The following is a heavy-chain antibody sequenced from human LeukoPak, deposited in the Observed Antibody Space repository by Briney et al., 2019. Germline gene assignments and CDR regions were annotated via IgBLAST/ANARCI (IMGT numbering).Heavy chain of an antibody. CDR2: ISGSGGST. Sequence: GGSLRLSCAASGFTFSRYGMSWVRQAAGKGLGWVGAISGSGGSTYYADSVKGRFTISRDNSKNTLYLQMNSLRAEDTAVYYCATGIVVVPSAKHMFDYWGQGTLVTVSS. CDR3: ATGIVVVPSAKHMFDY. CDR1: GFTFSRYG. J-gene: IGHJ4*02. D-gene: IGHD2-2*01. V-gene: IGHV3-23*01.